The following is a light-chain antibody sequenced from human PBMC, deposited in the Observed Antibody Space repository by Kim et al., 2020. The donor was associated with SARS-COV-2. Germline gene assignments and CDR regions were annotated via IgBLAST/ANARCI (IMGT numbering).Light chain of an antibody. J-gene: IGKJ5*01. CDR1: QNMANY. Sequence: ASVGDRVTITGRARQNMANYLNWYRQKPGNAPNLLIYAASSLQSGVPSRFSGNGSGTDFTLTISSLQPEDFATYYCQQSYSTPPTFGQGTRLEIK. CDR2: AAS. V-gene: IGKV1-39*01. CDR3: QQSYSTPPT.